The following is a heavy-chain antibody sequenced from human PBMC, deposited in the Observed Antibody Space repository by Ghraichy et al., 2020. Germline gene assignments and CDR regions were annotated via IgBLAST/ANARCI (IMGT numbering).Heavy chain of an antibody. CDR1: GFTVSSNY. Sequence: GGSLRLSCAASGFTVSSNYMSWVRQAPGKGLEWVTVIYSGGSTYYADSVKGRFTISRDNSKNTLYLHMNSLRAEDTAVYYCARVTVGYCSGGSCQDYWGQGTLLTVSP. CDR3: ARVTVGYCSGGSCQDY. V-gene: IGHV3-53*01. D-gene: IGHD2-15*01. CDR2: IYSGGST. J-gene: IGHJ4*02.